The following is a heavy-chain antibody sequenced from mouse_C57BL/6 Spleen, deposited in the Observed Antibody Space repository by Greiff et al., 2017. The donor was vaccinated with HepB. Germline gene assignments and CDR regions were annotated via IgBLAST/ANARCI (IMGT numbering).Heavy chain of an antibody. V-gene: IGHV1-61*01. J-gene: IGHJ4*01. CDR3: ARSAVYYYGSSYDAMDY. CDR2: IYPSDSET. D-gene: IGHD1-1*01. Sequence: QVQLQQPGAELVRPGSSVKLSCKASGYTFTSYWMDWVKQRPGQGLEWIGNIYPSDSETHYNQKFKDKATLTVDKSSSTAYMQLSSLTSEDSAVYYCARSAVYYYGSSYDAMDYWGQGTSVTVSS. CDR1: GYTFTSYW.